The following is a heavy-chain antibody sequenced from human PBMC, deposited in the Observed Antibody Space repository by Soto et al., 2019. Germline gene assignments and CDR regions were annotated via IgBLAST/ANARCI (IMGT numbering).Heavy chain of an antibody. J-gene: IGHJ5*02. D-gene: IGHD3-10*01. V-gene: IGHV4-30-2*01. CDR1: GGSISSGGYS. CDR3: ARTKYYGSGSYSWFDP. CDR2: MYHRGNT. Sequence: QLQLQEFGSGLVKPSQTLSLTCGVSGGSISSGGYSWSWIRQPPGKGLEWIGYMYHRGNTYYNPSLKSRVTMSVDRPKNQFSLKLSSVTAADTAGYYCARTKYYGSGSYSWFDPWGQGTLVTVSS.